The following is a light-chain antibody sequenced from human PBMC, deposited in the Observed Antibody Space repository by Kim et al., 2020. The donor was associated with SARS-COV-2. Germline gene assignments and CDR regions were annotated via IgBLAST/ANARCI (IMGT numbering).Light chain of an antibody. J-gene: IGLJ3*02. CDR3: QAWDSSTAV. Sequence: SYELTQPPSVSVSPGQTARISCSGDALGETFVSWYQHKPGQSPVVVIYRDTKRPSEIPERFSGSNSGNTATLTISGTQAADEADYYCQAWDSSTAVFGGG. V-gene: IGLV3-1*01. CDR1: ALGETF. CDR2: RDT.